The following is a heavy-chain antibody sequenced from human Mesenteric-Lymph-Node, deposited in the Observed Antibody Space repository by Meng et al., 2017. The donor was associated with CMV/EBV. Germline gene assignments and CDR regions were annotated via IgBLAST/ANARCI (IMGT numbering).Heavy chain of an antibody. D-gene: IGHD4-23*01. CDR3: ARHQRWLKSEGGFNY. CDR2: INHSGST. J-gene: IGHJ4*02. CDR1: GGSSGGYC. Sequence: GVCFLKLSGHLSLTCTVYGGSSGGYCWSCIRQPPGKGLEWIGEINHSGSTNYNPSLKSRVTISVDTSKNQFSLKLSSVTAADTAVYYCARHQRWLKSEGGFNYWGQGTLVTVSS. V-gene: IGHV4-34*01.